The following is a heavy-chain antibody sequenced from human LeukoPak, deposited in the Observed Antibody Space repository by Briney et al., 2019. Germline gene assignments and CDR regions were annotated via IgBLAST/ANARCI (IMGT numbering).Heavy chain of an antibody. Sequence: GGSLRLSCSASGFAFSIYTMYWVRQAPWKGPEYVSTISGSGNGGSIYYADSVKGRFTISRDDSKSTLYLQMNGLRSEDTAVYYCVKDFGRVRGTPDSWGQGTLVTVSS. V-gene: IGHV3-64D*06. D-gene: IGHD3-10*01. CDR1: GFAFSIYT. CDR2: ISGSGNGGSI. CDR3: VKDFGRVRGTPDS. J-gene: IGHJ4*02.